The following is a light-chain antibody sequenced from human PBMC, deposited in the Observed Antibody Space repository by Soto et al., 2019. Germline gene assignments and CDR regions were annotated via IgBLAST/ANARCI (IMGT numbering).Light chain of an antibody. V-gene: IGKV1-5*03. CDR1: QSISSW. Sequence: DIQMTQSPSTLSASVGGRVTITCRASQSISSWLAWYQQKPGKAPKLLLYKASSVESGVPSRFSGSGSGTEFTLTISSLQPDDFATYYCQQYNSYSRTFGQGTKVEIK. CDR2: KAS. J-gene: IGKJ1*01. CDR3: QQYNSYSRT.